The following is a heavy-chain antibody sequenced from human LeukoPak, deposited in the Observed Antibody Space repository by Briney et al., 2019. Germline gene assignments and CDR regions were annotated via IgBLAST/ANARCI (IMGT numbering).Heavy chain of an antibody. CDR3: ARESHDSSGYYLGY. V-gene: IGHV3-66*01. Sequence: GGSLRLSCAASGFTVSSNYMSWVRQAPGKGLEWVPVIYSGGSTYYADSVKGRFTISRDNSKNTLYLQMNSLRAEDTAVYYCARESHDSSGYYLGYWGQGTLVTVSS. D-gene: IGHD3-22*01. CDR2: IYSGGST. J-gene: IGHJ4*02. CDR1: GFTVSSNY.